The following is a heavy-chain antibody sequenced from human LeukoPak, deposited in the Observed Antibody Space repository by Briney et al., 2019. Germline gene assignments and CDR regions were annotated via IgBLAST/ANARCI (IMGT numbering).Heavy chain of an antibody. CDR3: ARATKQLEVIY. J-gene: IGHJ4*02. CDR2: IYYSGST. CDR1: GGSISSSSYY. Sequence: SETLSLTCTVSGGSISSSSYYWGWIRQPPGKGLEWIGSIYYSGSTYYNPSLRSRVTISVDTSKNQFSLKLSSVTAADTAVYYCARATKQLEVIYWGQGTLVTVSS. V-gene: IGHV4-39*07. D-gene: IGHD2-21*01.